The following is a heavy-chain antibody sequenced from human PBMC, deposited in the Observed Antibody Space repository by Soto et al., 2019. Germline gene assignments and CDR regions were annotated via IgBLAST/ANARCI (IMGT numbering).Heavy chain of an antibody. V-gene: IGHV3-23*01. CDR3: AKARGFSGYDWGDAFDI. J-gene: IGHJ3*02. D-gene: IGHD5-12*01. CDR2: ISGSGGSR. CDR1: GFTFSSYA. Sequence: EVQLLESGGGLVQQGESLRLSCAASGFTFSSYAMNWVRQAPGKGLEWVSTISGSGGSRYYADSVKGRFTISRDSSKNTLYLHMNSPRAEDTAVYYCAKARGFSGYDWGDAFDIWGQGTMVTVSS.